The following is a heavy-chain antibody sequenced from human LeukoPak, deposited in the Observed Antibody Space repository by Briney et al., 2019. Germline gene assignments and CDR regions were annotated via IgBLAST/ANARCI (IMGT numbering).Heavy chain of an antibody. Sequence: PSETLSLTCTVSGGSISDYYWSWIRQPPGTGLEWIGYIRTSGSTNYSPSLASRVTMSVDTSKNQISLKLRSVAAADTAVYYCARPHSSTDFYAFDIWGQGTMVTVSS. CDR1: GGSISDYY. D-gene: IGHD2-2*01. V-gene: IGHV4-4*09. CDR3: ARPHSSTDFYAFDI. CDR2: IRTSGST. J-gene: IGHJ3*02.